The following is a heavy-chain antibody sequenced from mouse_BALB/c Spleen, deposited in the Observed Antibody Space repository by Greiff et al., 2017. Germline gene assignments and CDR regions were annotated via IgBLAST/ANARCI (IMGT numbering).Heavy chain of an antibody. D-gene: IGHD2-4*01. V-gene: IGHV5-6*01. CDR3: ARHDNYDYEDPFAY. Sequence: EVQLVESGGDLVKPGGSLKLSCAASGFTFSSYGMSWVRQTPDKRLEWVATISSGGSYTYYPDSVKGRFTISRDNAKNTLYLQMSSLKSEDTAMYYCARHDNYDYEDPFAYWGQGTLVTVSA. CDR2: ISSGGSYT. J-gene: IGHJ3*01. CDR1: GFTFSSYG.